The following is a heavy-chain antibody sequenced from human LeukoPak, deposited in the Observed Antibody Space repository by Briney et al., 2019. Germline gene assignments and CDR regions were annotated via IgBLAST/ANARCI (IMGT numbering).Heavy chain of an antibody. J-gene: IGHJ4*02. D-gene: IGHD3-9*01. CDR1: GVSISSSEW. CDR3: GKTDIYFNPIDY. CDR2: IHRDGRT. Sequence: SGTLSLTCAVSGVSISSSEWWIWVRQPPAQGLEWIGEIHRDGRTRYNPSLKSRVTMSIDYSKNQFSLKVSSVTAADTAIYYCGKTDIYFNPIDYWGPGSLVTVSS. V-gene: IGHV4-4*02.